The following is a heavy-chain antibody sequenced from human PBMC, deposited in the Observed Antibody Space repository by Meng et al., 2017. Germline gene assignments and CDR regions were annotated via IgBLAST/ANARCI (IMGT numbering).Heavy chain of an antibody. CDR3: ARGRYSSGWDRFDY. CDR1: GGTISSSNW. V-gene: IGHV4-4*02. J-gene: IGHJ4*02. CDR2: IYHSGST. D-gene: IGHD6-19*01. Sequence: QGQLEEAGPGLVKPSGTLSLTCAGSGGTISSSNWWSWVRQPPGKGLEWIGEIYHSGSTNYNPSLKSRVTISVDKSKNQFSLKLSSVTAADTAVYYCARGRYSSGWDRFDYWGQGTLVTVSS.